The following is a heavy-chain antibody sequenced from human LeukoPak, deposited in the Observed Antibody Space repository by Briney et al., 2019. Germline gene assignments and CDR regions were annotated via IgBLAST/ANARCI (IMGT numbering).Heavy chain of an antibody. Sequence: NPSETLSLTCTVSGGSISSYYWSWIRQPAGKGLEWIGRIDTSGSTNYNPSLKSRVTMSADTSKSQFSLKLRSVTAADTAVYYCARERYSSIWYYYDMDVWGQGTTVTVSS. D-gene: IGHD6-13*01. CDR3: ARERYSSIWYYYDMDV. J-gene: IGHJ6*02. V-gene: IGHV4-4*07. CDR1: GGSISSYY. CDR2: IDTSGST.